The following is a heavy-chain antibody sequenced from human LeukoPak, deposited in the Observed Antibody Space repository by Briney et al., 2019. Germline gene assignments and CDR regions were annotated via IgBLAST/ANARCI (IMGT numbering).Heavy chain of an antibody. D-gene: IGHD6-19*01. V-gene: IGHV3-48*03. CDR2: ISSSGSTI. CDR3: AGVGGSGAGYYYYYMDV. J-gene: IGHJ6*03. Sequence: PGGSLRLSCAASGFTFSSYEMNWVRQAPGKGLEWVSYISSSGSTIYYADSVKGRFTISRDNAKNSLYLQMNSLRAEDTAFYYCAGVGGSGAGYYYYYMDVWGKGTTVTVSS. CDR1: GFTFSSYE.